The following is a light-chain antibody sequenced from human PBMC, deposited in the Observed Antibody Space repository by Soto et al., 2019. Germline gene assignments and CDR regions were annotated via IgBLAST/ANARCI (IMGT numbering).Light chain of an antibody. CDR3: SSYLSTGAVG. CDR2: EVN. J-gene: IGLJ2*01. Sequence: QSVLTQPASVSGSPGQSITVSCTGTSSDVGGYNYVSWYQQHPGKAPKLLIYEVNNRPSGVSNRFSGSKSGNTASLAISGLQAEDEADYYCSSYLSTGAVGFGGGTKLTVL. CDR1: SSDVGGYNY. V-gene: IGLV2-14*01.